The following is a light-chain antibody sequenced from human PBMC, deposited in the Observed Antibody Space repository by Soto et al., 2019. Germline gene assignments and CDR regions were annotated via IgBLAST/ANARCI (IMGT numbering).Light chain of an antibody. CDR2: DVS. V-gene: IGLV2-14*03. CDR3: SSYTSSSTVV. CDR1: SSDVGGYNY. J-gene: IGLJ3*02. Sequence: QSALTQPASVSGSPGQSITISCTGTSSDVGGYNYVSWYQQHPGKAPKLMIYDVSYRPSGVSNRFSGSKSGNTASLTISGLEEDDEADYYCSSYTSSSTVVFGGGTKLTVL.